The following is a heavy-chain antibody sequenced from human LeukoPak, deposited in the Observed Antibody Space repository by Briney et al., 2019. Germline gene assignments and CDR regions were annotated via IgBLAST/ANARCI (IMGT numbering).Heavy chain of an antibody. J-gene: IGHJ4*02. CDR2: ISSSSSYI. D-gene: IGHD4-17*01. CDR1: GFTFSSYS. V-gene: IGHV3-21*01. Sequence: PGGSLRLSCAAFGFTFSSYSMNWVRQAPGKGLEWVSSISSSSSYIYYADSVKGRFTISRDNAKNSLYLQMNSLRAEDTAVYYCARGFDYDYGDSEGFDYWGQGTLVTVSS. CDR3: ARGFDYDYGDSEGFDY.